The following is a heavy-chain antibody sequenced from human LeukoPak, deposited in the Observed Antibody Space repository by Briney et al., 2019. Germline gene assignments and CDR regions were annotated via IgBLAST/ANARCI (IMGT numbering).Heavy chain of an antibody. Sequence: ASVKVSCKASGYTFTGYYLHWVRQAPGQGLEWMGWISPNSGGTNYAQKFQGRVTMTRDTSISTAYMELSRLRSDDTAVYYCARRYSSGLYYFDYWGQGTLVTVS. CDR1: GYTFTGYY. CDR2: ISPNSGGT. V-gene: IGHV1-2*02. J-gene: IGHJ4*02. CDR3: ARRYSSGLYYFDY. D-gene: IGHD6-19*01.